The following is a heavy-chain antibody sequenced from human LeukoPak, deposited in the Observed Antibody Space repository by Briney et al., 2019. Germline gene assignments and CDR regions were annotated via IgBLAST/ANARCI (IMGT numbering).Heavy chain of an antibody. CDR2: ISAYNGNT. Sequence: GASVKVSCKASGYTFTSYGISWVRQAPGQGLEWMGWISAYNGNTNYAQKLQGRVTMTTDTSTSTAYMELRSLRSEDTAVYYCYKAGYGAVAGRKAFDIWGQGTMVTVSS. CDR1: GYTFTSYG. V-gene: IGHV1-18*01. D-gene: IGHD6-19*01. CDR3: YKAGYGAVAGRKAFDI. J-gene: IGHJ3*02.